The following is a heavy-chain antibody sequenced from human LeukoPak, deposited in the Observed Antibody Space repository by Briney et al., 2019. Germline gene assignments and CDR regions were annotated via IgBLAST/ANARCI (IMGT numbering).Heavy chain of an antibody. J-gene: IGHJ4*02. V-gene: IGHV3-21*05. CDR1: GFTFTTHG. Sequence: GGSLRLSCAASGFTFTTHGFHWVRQAPGKGLEWVSYISSSSSYTNYADSVKGRFTISRDNAKNSLYLQMNSLRAEDTAVYYCARVVSGSYTPFDYWGQGTLVTVSS. CDR2: ISSSSSYT. CDR3: ARVVSGSYTPFDY. D-gene: IGHD1-26*01.